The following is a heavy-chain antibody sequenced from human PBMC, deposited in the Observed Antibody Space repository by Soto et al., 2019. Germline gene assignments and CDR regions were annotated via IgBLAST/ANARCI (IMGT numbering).Heavy chain of an antibody. Sequence: GSLRLSWAASGFTLRSYNMNWVRQAPGKGLQWVSSIDGSSNYGYYADSLRGRFTISRDNAKNSLYLEMSSLRAEDTATYYCARHGRITVTGDGFDSWGQGTVVTVSS. CDR1: GFTLRSYN. V-gene: IGHV3-21*01. J-gene: IGHJ3*02. CDR3: ARHGRITVTGDGFDS. CDR2: IDGSSNYG. D-gene: IGHD1-20*01.